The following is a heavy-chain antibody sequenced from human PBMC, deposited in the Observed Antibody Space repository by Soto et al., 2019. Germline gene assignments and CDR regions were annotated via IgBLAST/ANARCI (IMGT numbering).Heavy chain of an antibody. Sequence: GESLKISCKGSGYSFTSYWIGWVRQIPGKGLEWMGIIYPGDSDTRYSPSFQGQVTISADKSISTAYLQWSSLKASDTAMYYCARRTNTKDYYYYGMDVWGQGTTVTVSS. V-gene: IGHV5-51*01. CDR2: IYPGDSDT. D-gene: IGHD1-1*01. CDR3: ARRTNTKDYYYYGMDV. CDR1: GYSFTSYW. J-gene: IGHJ6*02.